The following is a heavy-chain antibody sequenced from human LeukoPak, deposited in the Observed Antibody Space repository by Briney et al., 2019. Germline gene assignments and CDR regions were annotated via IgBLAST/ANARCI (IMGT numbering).Heavy chain of an antibody. D-gene: IGHD3-22*01. V-gene: IGHV5-51*01. Sequence: GESLKISCKGSGYSFTSYWIGWVGQMPGKGLEWMGIIYPGDSDTRYSPSFQGQVTISADKSISTSYLQWSTLKASDTPMYYCARHDYYDSSGYYHNPDFDYWGQGTLVTVSS. CDR2: IYPGDSDT. CDR3: ARHDYYDSSGYYHNPDFDY. CDR1: GYSFTSYW. J-gene: IGHJ4*02.